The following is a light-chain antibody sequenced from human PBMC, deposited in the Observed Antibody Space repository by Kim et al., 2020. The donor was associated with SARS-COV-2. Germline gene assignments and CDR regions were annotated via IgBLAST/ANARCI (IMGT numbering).Light chain of an antibody. J-gene: IGKJ2*01. CDR2: SAS. V-gene: IGKV1-39*01. CDR1: QTLFPC. CDR3: QHSHSPPHI. Sequence: SASVGGRLTITCQASQTLFPCLNWYQQKPGKAPTLLISSASNLQSGVPPRFSGSGSRTDFTLNISSLQPEDFAYYYCQHSHSPPHIFAQGTKLEI.